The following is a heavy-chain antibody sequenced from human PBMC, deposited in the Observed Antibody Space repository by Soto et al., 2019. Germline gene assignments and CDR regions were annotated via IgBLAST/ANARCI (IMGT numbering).Heavy chain of an antibody. D-gene: IGHD2-15*01. V-gene: IGHV4-31*03. CDR2: INYSGST. CDR1: GGSISSGGYY. J-gene: IGHJ3*02. CDR3: ARGPYCSGGSCYSPHAFDI. Sequence: PSETLSLTCTVSGGSISSGGYYWSWIRQHPGKGLEWIGYINYSGSTYYNPSLKTRVTISVDTSKNQFSLKLSSVTAADTAVYYCARGPYCSGGSCYSPHAFDIWGQGTMVTVSS.